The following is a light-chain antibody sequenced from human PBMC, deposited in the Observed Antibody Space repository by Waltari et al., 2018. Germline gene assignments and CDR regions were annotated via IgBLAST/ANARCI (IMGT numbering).Light chain of an antibody. Sequence: DIQMTQSPSSLSASVGDRVTITCRASHGISNDLAWYQQKPGKVPKLLIYAASTLQSGVPSRFSGSGSGTDFTLTITSLQPEDVATYYCQKYNSAPHTFGPGTKVDIK. CDR1: HGISND. V-gene: IGKV1-27*01. J-gene: IGKJ3*01. CDR2: AAS. CDR3: QKYNSAPHT.